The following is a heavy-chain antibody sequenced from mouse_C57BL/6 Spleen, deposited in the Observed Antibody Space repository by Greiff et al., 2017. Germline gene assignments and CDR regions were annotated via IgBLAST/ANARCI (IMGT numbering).Heavy chain of an antibody. CDR2: IKPCSGDT. Sequence: QVQLQQSGAELVRPGTSVKVSCKASGYAFTNYLREWVKQRPGQGLEWIGIIKPCSGDTHYNEKFKGKATLTADKSSSTAYMKLSSLTSEDSAVYCCARRGYTDTVRAMDYWGQGTSVTVSS. CDR1: GYAFTNYL. V-gene: IGHV1-54*01. D-gene: IGHD1-1*01. CDR3: ARRGYTDTVRAMDY. J-gene: IGHJ4*01.